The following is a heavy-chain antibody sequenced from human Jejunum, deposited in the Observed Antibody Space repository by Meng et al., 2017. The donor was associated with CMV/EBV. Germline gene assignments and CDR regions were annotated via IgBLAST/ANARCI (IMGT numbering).Heavy chain of an antibody. CDR2: IKQDGREK. J-gene: IGHJ6*02. Sequence: MTGVRQAPGKGREWVANIKQDGREKNYADSVKGRFSVSRDSSSVYLQMNNLRVEDTAVYYCARGTYDYWSGSKSFWKGYLTHGMDVWGQGTTVTVSS. D-gene: IGHD3-3*01. V-gene: IGHV3-7*01. CDR3: ARGTYDYWSGSKSFWKGYLTHGMDV.